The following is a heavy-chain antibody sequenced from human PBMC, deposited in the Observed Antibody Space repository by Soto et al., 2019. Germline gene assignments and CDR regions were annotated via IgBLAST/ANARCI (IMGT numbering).Heavy chain of an antibody. V-gene: IGHV4-34*01. Sequence: QVQLQQWGAGLLKPSETLSLTCAVYGGSFSGYYWSWIRQPPGKGLEWIGEIHHSGSTNYNPSLKSRVTISLDTSKNQFSLKLSSVTAADTAVYYCARGKWIQLWLLDYWGQGTLVTVSS. J-gene: IGHJ4*02. CDR3: ARGKWIQLWLLDY. CDR1: GGSFSGYY. D-gene: IGHD5-18*01. CDR2: IHHSGST.